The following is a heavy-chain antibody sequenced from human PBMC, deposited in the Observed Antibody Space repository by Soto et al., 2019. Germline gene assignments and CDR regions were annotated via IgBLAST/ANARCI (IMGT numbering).Heavy chain of an antibody. J-gene: IGHJ4*02. Sequence: QVQLVQSGAEVKKPGSSVKVSCKASGGTFSSYIISWVRQAPGQGLEWMGRIIPILGIANYAQKFQGRVTITADKCTSTAYMELSSLRSEDTAVYYCARDRDHGPTDYWGQGTLVTVSS. CDR1: GGTFSSYI. CDR3: ARDRDHGPTDY. V-gene: IGHV1-69*08. CDR2: IIPILGIA.